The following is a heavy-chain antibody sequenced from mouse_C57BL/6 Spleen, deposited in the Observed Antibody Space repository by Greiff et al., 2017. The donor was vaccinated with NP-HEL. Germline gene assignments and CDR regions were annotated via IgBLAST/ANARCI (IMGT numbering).Heavy chain of an antibody. D-gene: IGHD1-1*01. V-gene: IGHV5-6*01. Sequence: EVKLVESGGDLVKPGGSLKLSCAASGFTFSSYGMSWVRQTPDKRLEWVATISSGGSYAYYPDSVKGRFTISRDNAKNTLYLQMSSLKSEDTAMYYCARQDYYGSSGWYFDVWGTGTTVTVSS. J-gene: IGHJ1*03. CDR1: GFTFSSYG. CDR2: ISSGGSYA. CDR3: ARQDYYGSSGWYFDV.